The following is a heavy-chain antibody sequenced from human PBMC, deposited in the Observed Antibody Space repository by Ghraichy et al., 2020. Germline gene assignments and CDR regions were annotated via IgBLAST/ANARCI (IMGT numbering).Heavy chain of an antibody. D-gene: IGHD3-9*01. J-gene: IGHJ4*02. CDR2: IWFDGSKR. V-gene: IGHV3-33*01. CDR3: ARDYRTGYIDY. CDR1: GFTFSRSG. Sequence: GSLNISCAASGFTFSRSGMHWVRQAPGKGLEWVAIIWFDGSKRYYADSVKGRFTISRDNSNNMLDLQMNSLRAEDTAVYYCARDYRTGYIDYWGQGTLVTVSS.